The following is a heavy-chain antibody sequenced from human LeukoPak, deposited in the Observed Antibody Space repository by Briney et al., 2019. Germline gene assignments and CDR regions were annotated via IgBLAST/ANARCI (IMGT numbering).Heavy chain of an antibody. CDR3: ARQWGDCSSTSCYSAY. J-gene: IGHJ4*02. CDR1: GYTFATYW. V-gene: IGHV5-51*01. CDR2: IYPGDSRT. D-gene: IGHD2-2*01. Sequence: KPGESLKISCKGSGYTFATYWIGWVRQMPGKGLEWMGIIYPGDSRTTYSPSFQGQVTISADKSISTAYLQWSSLKASDTAIYYCARQWGDCSSTSCYSAYWGQGTLVTVSS.